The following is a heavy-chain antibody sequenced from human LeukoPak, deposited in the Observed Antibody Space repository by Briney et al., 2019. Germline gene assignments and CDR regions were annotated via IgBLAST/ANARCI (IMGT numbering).Heavy chain of an antibody. D-gene: IGHD3-10*01. J-gene: IGHJ5*01. CDR3: ARGRTPGTYNWFDP. CDR2: MNPNSGNT. V-gene: IGHV1-8*03. CDR1: GYTFTNYD. Sequence: ASEKVSCKASGYTFTNYDISWVRQATGQGLEWMGWMNPNSGNTGYAQKFQGRVTITKNTSISTAYMELSSLRSEDTAVYYCARGRTPGTYNWFDPWGQGTLVTVSS.